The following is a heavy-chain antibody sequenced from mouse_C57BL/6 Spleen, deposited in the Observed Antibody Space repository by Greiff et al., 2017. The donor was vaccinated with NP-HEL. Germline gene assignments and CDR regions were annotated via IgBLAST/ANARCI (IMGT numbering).Heavy chain of an antibody. CDR3: ARGGLRQGSWFAY. CDR2: IWSGGST. D-gene: IGHD2-2*01. CDR1: GFTFSSYA. J-gene: IGHJ3*01. V-gene: IGHV2-2*01. Sequence: VKLVESGGGLVKPGGSLKLSCAASGFTFSSYAMSWVRQSPGKGLEWLGVIWSGGSTDYNAAFISRLSISKDNSKSQVFFKMNSLQADDTAIYYCARGGLRQGSWFAYWGQGTLVTVSA.